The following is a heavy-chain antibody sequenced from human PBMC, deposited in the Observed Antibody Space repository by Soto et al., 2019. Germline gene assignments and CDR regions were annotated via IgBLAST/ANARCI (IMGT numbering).Heavy chain of an antibody. CDR2: IVVGSGNT. CDR1: GFTFSTSA. D-gene: IGHD6-19*01. Sequence: QMQLVQSGPEVKKPGTSVRVSCKASGFTFSTSAMQWVRQSRGQRLEWIGWIVVGSGNTNYAQKFQERVTITRDMSTSTAYMELSSLRSEDTAVYYCATQGIAVAGGYYGMDVWDQGTTVTVSS. V-gene: IGHV1-58*02. J-gene: IGHJ6*02. CDR3: ATQGIAVAGGYYGMDV.